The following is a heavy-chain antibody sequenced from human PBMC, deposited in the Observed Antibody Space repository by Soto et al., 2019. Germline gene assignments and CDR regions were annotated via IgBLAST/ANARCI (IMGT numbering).Heavy chain of an antibody. CDR1: GGSISSYY. Sequence: SETLSLTCTVSGGSISSYYWSWIRQPPGKGLEWIGDIYYSGSTNYNPSLKSRATISVDTSKNQFSLKLSSVTAADTAVYYCASTPLGVYGDYYYYYYYMDVWGKGTTVTVSS. V-gene: IGHV4-59*01. CDR2: IYYSGST. CDR3: ASTPLGVYGDYYYYYYYMDV. J-gene: IGHJ6*03. D-gene: IGHD4-17*01.